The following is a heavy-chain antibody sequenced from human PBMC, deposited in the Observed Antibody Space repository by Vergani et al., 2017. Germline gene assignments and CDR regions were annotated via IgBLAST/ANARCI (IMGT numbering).Heavy chain of an antibody. J-gene: IGHJ3*01. D-gene: IGHD1-26*01. Sequence: QVQLQQWGPGLLKPSETLSLTCAVYGGSLSGYYWSWIRLAPGKGLEWIGEINHSGTINYNPTLKRPFHVSIYTYRDHFSLKLRSVSAADTAVYFCARRAERWETLLRDDFDVWGQGTFVTVSP. CDR2: INHSGTI. CDR3: ARRAERWETLLRDDFDV. V-gene: IGHV4-34*01. CDR1: GGSLSGYY.